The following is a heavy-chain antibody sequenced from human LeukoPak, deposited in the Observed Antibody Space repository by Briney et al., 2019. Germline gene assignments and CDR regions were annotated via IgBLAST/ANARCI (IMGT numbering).Heavy chain of an antibody. CDR3: AKARVLMVYAAFDY. D-gene: IGHD2-8*01. CDR2: ISGSGGST. CDR1: GFTVSRNY. Sequence: PGGSLRLSCAASGFTVSRNYMCWVRQAPGKGLEWVSAISGSGGSTYYADSVKGRFTISRDNSKNTLYLQMNSLRAEDTAVYYCAKARVLMVYAAFDYWGQGTLVTVSS. V-gene: IGHV3-23*01. J-gene: IGHJ4*02.